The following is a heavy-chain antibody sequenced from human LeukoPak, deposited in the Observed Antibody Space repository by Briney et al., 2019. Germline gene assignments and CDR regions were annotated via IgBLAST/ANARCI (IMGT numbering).Heavy chain of an antibody. V-gene: IGHV4-39*01. CDR3: ARLGPPCSSTSCYGAFDI. CDR1: GGSISSSSYY. CDR2: IYYSGST. Sequence: SETLSLTCTVSGGSISSSSYYWGWIRQPPGKGLEWIGSIYYSGSTYYNPSLKSRVTISVDTSKNQFSLKLSSVTAADTAVYYCARLGPPCSSTSCYGAFDIWAKGQWSPSLQ. J-gene: IGHJ3*02. D-gene: IGHD2-2*01.